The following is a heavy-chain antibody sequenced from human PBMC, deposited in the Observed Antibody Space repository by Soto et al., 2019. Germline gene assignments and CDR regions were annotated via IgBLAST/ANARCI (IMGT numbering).Heavy chain of an antibody. V-gene: IGHV4-39*01. CDR2: IYYSGNT. CDR3: ASIAAPGTTHFDF. CDR1: GGSLGSSSYY. Sequence: PSETLSLTCTVSGGSLGSSSYYWGWIRQSPGKGLEWIGNIYYSGNTFYNPSLKSRVTISVDTSKNQIYLHLSAVTAADTAIFYCASIAAPGTTHFDFWGQGPLVTVSS. D-gene: IGHD6-13*01. J-gene: IGHJ4*02.